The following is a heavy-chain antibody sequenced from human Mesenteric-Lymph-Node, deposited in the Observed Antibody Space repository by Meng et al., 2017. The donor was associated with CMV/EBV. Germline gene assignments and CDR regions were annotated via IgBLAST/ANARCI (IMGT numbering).Heavy chain of an antibody. CDR1: GFTVSDNY. Sequence: GGSLRLSCAVSGFTVSDNYMSWVRQAPGKGLEWVSVIYSGGSSTYYADSVKGRFTISRDNSKNTLYLQMNSLRAEDTAVYYCAKDSPIAARRGARFDYWGQGTLVTVSS. V-gene: IGHV3-23*03. D-gene: IGHD6-6*01. CDR3: AKDSPIAARRGARFDY. J-gene: IGHJ4*02. CDR2: IYSGGSST.